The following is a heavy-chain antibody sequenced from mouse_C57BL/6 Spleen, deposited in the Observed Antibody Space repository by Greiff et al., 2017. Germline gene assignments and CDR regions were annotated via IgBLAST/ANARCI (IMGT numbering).Heavy chain of an antibody. CDR1: GYTFTSYW. Sequence: QVQLQQPGAELVRPGSSVKLSCKASGYTFTSYWMDWVKQRPGQGLEWIGNIYPSDSETHYNQKFKDKATLTVDKSSSTAYMQLSSLTSEDSAVYYCANRLRGTVDYWGQGTSVTVSS. CDR3: ANRLRGTVDY. J-gene: IGHJ4*01. CDR2: IYPSDSET. V-gene: IGHV1-61*01. D-gene: IGHD1-3*01.